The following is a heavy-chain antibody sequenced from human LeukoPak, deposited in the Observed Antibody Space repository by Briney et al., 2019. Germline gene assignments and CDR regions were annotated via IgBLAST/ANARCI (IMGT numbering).Heavy chain of an antibody. CDR2: ISYEGSNE. D-gene: IGHD3-10*01. CDR3: ARRSRSIVRGKPRRNTDYYYYYYMDV. CDR1: GFTFSSDG. V-gene: IGHV3-30*03. J-gene: IGHJ6*03. Sequence: PGRSLRLSCAASGFTFSSDGMHWVRQAPGKGLEWAAAISYEGSNEYYADSGKGRFTISKHNAKNSLYLQMNSLRAEDTAVYYCARRSRSIVRGKPRRNTDYYYYYYMDVWGKGTTV.